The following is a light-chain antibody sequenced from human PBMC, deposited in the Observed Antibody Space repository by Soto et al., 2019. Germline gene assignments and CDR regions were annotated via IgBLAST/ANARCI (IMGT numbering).Light chain of an antibody. CDR2: GNS. CDR3: QSYDSSLSGYV. V-gene: IGLV1-40*01. J-gene: IGLJ1*01. Sequence: QSVLTQLPSVSGAPGQRVTISCTGSSSNIGAGYDVHWYQQLPGTAPKLLIYGNSNRPSGVPDRLSGSKSGTSASLAITGRQAEDEADYYCQSYDSSLSGYVFGTGTKVTVL. CDR1: SSNIGAGYD.